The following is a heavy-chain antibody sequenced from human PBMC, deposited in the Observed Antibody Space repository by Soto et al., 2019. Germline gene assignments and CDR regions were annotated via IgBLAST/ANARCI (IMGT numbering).Heavy chain of an antibody. D-gene: IGHD2-8*02. CDR1: GFSFRAYG. CDR3: GRDEVGYGPEKSKNWEPTWSGE. V-gene: IGHV3-33*01. J-gene: IGHJ4*02. CDR2: IWYDGNSK. Sequence: QVQLVASGGGVVQPGESLRLSCAASGFSFRAYGMHWVRQAPGKGLEWVAVIWYDGNSKFYADSVKGRFTVSRDNFEDTLYLQMNSLRVDDTAVYYWGRDEVGYGPEKSKNWEPTWSGEWGQGAPGTVSS.